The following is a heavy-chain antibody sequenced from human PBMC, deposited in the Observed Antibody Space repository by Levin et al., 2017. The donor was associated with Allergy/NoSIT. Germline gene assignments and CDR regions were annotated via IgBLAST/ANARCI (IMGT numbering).Heavy chain of an antibody. V-gene: IGHV1-69*04. CDR2: IIPILGIA. J-gene: IGHJ6*02. CDR1: GGTFSSYT. D-gene: IGHD6-13*01. CDR3: ARDYREIIAAATPPYYGMDV. Sequence: SVKVSCKASGGTFSSYTISWVRQAPGQGLEWMGRIIPILGIANYAQKFQGRVTITADKSTSTAYMELSSLRSEDTAVYYCARDYREIIAAATPPYYGMDVWGQGTTVTVSS.